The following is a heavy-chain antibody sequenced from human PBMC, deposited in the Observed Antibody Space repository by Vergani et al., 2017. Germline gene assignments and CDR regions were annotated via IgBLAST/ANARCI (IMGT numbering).Heavy chain of an antibody. V-gene: IGHV4-59*11. CDR3: TTDLPEYYDFWSGYPTFDY. CDR1: GGSISSSHW. CDR2: IYYGGST. D-gene: IGHD3-3*01. J-gene: IGHJ4*02. Sequence: QVQLQESGPGLVKPSGTLSLTCAVSGGSISSSHWWSWIRQPPGKGLEWIGYIYYGGSTNYNPSLKSRVTISVDTSKNQFSLKLSSVTAADTAVYYCTTDLPEYYDFWSGYPTFDYWGQGTLVTVSS.